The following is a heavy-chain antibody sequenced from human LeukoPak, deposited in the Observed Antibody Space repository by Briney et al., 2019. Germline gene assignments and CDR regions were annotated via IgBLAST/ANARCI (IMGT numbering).Heavy chain of an antibody. CDR1: GGSISSSSYY. J-gene: IGHJ4*02. D-gene: IGHD3-10*01. Sequence: PSETLSLTCTVSGGSISSSSYYWGWIRQPPGKGLEWIGSIYYSGSTYYNPSLKSRATISVDTSKNQFSLKLSSVTAADTAVYYCARLYGSGSYYPFDYWGQGTLVTVSS. V-gene: IGHV4-39*01. CDR3: ARLYGSGSYYPFDY. CDR2: IYYSGST.